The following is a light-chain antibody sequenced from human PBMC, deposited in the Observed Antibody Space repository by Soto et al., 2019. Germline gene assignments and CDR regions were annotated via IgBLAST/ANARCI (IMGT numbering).Light chain of an antibody. V-gene: IGKV3-15*01. Sequence: EIVMTQSPATLSVSPGERVTLSCRASQSVSSNLACYQQKPGQAPRLLIYGASTMATGIPARFSGGGSATEFTITISSLQSADVAVSYCQQYHNRTPRTFGQGTKVEIK. CDR2: GAS. CDR1: QSVSSN. CDR3: QQYHNRTPRT. J-gene: IGKJ1*01.